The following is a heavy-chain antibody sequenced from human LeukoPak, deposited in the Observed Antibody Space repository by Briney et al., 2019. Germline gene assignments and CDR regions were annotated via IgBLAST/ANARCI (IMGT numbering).Heavy chain of an antibody. D-gene: IGHD3-10*01. J-gene: IGHJ4*02. CDR1: GASISSGYW. V-gene: IGHV4-4*02. CDR2: IYHSGST. CDR3: ARDDTGVIRGIRFHY. Sequence: KTSETLSLTCAVSGASISSGYWWSWVRQAPGKGLEWIGEIYHSGSTNHNPSLKSRVTISVDKSKSQFSLNLNSVTAADTAVYYCARDDTGVIRGIRFHYWGQGTLVTVSS.